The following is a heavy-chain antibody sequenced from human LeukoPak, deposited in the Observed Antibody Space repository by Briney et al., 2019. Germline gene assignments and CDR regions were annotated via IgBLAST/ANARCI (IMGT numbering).Heavy chain of an antibody. CDR1: GFTFSIYT. D-gene: IGHD3-16*01. V-gene: IGHV3-21*01. CDR3: AREGGSAYDY. J-gene: IGHJ4*02. CDR2: IYSGSGYI. Sequence: GGSLRLSCAASGFTFSIYTMNWVRQAPGKGLEWVSSIYSGSGYIHYADSVRGRFTISRDNAKNSLYLQMNSLRAEDTAVYYCAREGGSAYDYWGQGALVTVSS.